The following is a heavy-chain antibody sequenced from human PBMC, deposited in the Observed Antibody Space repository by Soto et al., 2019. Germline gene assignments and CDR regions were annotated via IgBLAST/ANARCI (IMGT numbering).Heavy chain of an antibody. J-gene: IGHJ4*02. CDR3: AREPPGIIAALD. CDR1: GFTFSTYS. CDR2: ISASGGTT. V-gene: IGHV3-23*01. Sequence: EVQLLESGGGLVQPGGSLRLSCAASGFTFSTYSMSWVRQAPGKGLEWVSAISASGGTTYYADSVKGRFTISRDNSKNPLYLLMNSLRAEDTAVDYCAREPPGIIAALDWGQGTLVTVSS. D-gene: IGHD6-6*01.